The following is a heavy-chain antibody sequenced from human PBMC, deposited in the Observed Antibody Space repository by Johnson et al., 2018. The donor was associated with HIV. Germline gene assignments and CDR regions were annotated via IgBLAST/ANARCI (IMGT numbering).Heavy chain of an antibody. CDR1: GFTFSSNA. V-gene: IGHV3-48*02. CDR3: ARERASSAFDI. CDR2: IRSSGSII. J-gene: IGHJ3*02. Sequence: MQLVESGGGVVQPGRSLRLSCVASGFTFSSNALNWFRQAPGQGLEWVSYIRSSGSIIYYADSVKGRFTISRDNAKNSLYLQMNSLRDEDTAVYYCARERASSAFDIWGQGTMVTVSS.